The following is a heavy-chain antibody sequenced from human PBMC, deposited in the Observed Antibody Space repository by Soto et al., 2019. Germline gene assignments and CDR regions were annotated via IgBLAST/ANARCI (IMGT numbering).Heavy chain of an antibody. CDR1: GGSISSGGYY. J-gene: IGHJ5*02. CDR2: IYYSGST. V-gene: IGHV4-31*03. D-gene: IGHD3-22*01. CDR3: ARGGDDSSGYSNWFDP. Sequence: QVQLQESGPGLVKPSQTLSLTCTVSGGSISSGGYYWSWIRQHPGKGLEWIGYIYYSGSTYYNPSLKSRVTISVDTSKNQFSLKLSSVTAADTAVYYCARGGDDSSGYSNWFDPWGQGTLVTVSS.